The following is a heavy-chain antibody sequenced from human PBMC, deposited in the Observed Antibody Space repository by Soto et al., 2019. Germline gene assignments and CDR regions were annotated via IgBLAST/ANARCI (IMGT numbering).Heavy chain of an antibody. J-gene: IGHJ6*02. CDR1: GYSFTTFW. D-gene: IGHD5-18*01. CDR3: ARLGYSYGYSFYYYGMDV. Sequence: LGESLKISCKGSGYSFTTFWLSWVRQMPGTGLEWMGRIDPSDSYTNYSPSFQGHVTISADKSISTAYLQWSSLKASDTAMYYCARLGYSYGYSFYYYGMDVWGQGTTVTVSS. V-gene: IGHV5-10-1*01. CDR2: IDPSDSYT.